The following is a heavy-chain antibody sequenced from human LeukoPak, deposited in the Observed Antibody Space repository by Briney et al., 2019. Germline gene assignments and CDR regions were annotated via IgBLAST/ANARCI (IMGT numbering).Heavy chain of an antibody. CDR1: GGSISSSSYY. CDR3: ARGGYIYDSSGYYARFDY. CDR2: IYYSGST. V-gene: IGHV4-39*07. D-gene: IGHD3-22*01. Sequence: PSETLSLTCTVSGGSISSSSYYWGWIRQPPGKGLEWIGSIYYSGSTYYNPSLKSRVTISVDTSKNQFSLKLSSVTAADTAVYYCARGGYIYDSSGYYARFDYWGQGTLVTVSS. J-gene: IGHJ4*02.